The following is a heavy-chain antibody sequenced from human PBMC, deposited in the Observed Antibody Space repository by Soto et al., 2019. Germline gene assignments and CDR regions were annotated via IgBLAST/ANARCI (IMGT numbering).Heavy chain of an antibody. CDR1: GYTFTSYG. CDR2: ISAYNGNT. J-gene: IGHJ5*02. CDR3: ARSPQDFWSGPPHPWFDP. V-gene: IGHV1-18*04. Sequence: QVQLVQSGAEVKKPGASVKVSCKASGYTFTSYGISWVRQAPGQGLEWMGWISAYNGNTNYAQKLQGRVTMTTDTSTSTAYMELRSLRSDDTAVYYCARSPQDFWSGPPHPWFDPWGQGTLVTVSS. D-gene: IGHD3-3*01.